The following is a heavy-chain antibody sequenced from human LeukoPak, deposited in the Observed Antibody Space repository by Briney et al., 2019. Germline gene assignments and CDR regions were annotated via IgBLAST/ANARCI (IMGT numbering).Heavy chain of an antibody. V-gene: IGHV3-33*01. CDR2: IWYDGSNK. CDR3: ARDNPGYSSGCFDY. CDR1: GFTFSSYG. D-gene: IGHD6-19*01. Sequence: PGRSLRLSCAASGFTFSSYGMHWVRQAPGKGLEWVAVIWYDGSNKYYADSVKGRFTISRDNSKNTLYLQMNSLRAEDTAVYYCARDNPGYSSGCFDYWGQGTLVTVSS. J-gene: IGHJ4*02.